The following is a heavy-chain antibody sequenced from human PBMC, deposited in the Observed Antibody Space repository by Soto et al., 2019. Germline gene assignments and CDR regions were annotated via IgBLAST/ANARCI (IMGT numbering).Heavy chain of an antibody. D-gene: IGHD4-17*01. CDR2: IYSGGST. CDR3: ARDSLDYGDYSFDY. CDR1: GFTVSSNY. Sequence: GGSLRLSCVASGFTVSSNYMSWVRQAPGKGLEWVSVIYSGGSTYYADSVKGRFTISRDNSKNTLYLQMNSLRAEDTAVYYCARDSLDYGDYSFDYWGQGTLVTVSS. J-gene: IGHJ4*02. V-gene: IGHV3-66*01.